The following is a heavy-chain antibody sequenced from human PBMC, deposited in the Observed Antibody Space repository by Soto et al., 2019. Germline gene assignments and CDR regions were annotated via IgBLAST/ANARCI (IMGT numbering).Heavy chain of an antibody. CDR2: IIPIFGTA. V-gene: IGHV1-69*12. J-gene: IGHJ6*02. CDR3: ASHTGSSPEGRYYYGMDV. D-gene: IGHD1-26*01. CDR1: GGTFSSYA. Sequence: QVQLVQSGAEVKKPGSSVKVSCKASGGTFSSYAISWVRQAPGQGLEWMGGIIPIFGTADYAQTFQGRVTITADESTRTADMELSSRRSEDTAVYYCASHTGSSPEGRYYYGMDVWGQGTTVTVSS.